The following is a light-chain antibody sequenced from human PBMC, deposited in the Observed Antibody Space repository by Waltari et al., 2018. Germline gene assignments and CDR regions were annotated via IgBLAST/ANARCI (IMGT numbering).Light chain of an antibody. V-gene: IGLV2-14*01. CDR3: TSYTSSITWV. CDR1: SSDIATYNY. J-gene: IGLJ3*02. CDR2: AVT. Sequence: QSALTQPASVSGSPGQSITISCTGTSSDIATYNYVSWYQQHPGKAPRLMIFAVTNRPSAVSNRFSGSKSGNTASLTISGLQPEDEGDDYCTSYTSSITWVFGGGTKLTVL.